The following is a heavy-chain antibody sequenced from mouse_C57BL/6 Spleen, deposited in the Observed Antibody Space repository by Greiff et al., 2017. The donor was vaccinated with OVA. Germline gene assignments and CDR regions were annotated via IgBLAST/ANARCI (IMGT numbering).Heavy chain of an antibody. CDR3: AIYDGSSYWYFDV. D-gene: IGHD1-1*01. V-gene: IGHV1-75*01. Sequence: QVQLKESGPELVKPGASVKISCKASGYTFTDYYINWVKQRPGQGLEWIGWIFPGSGSTYYNEKFQGKATLTVDKSSSTAYMLLSSLTSEDSAVYFCAIYDGSSYWYFDVGGTGTTVTVSS. J-gene: IGHJ1*03. CDR1: GYTFTDYY. CDR2: IFPGSGST.